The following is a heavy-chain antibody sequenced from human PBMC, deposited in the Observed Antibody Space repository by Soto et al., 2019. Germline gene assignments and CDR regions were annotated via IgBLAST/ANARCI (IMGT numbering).Heavy chain of an antibody. CDR3: AADPLLWFGDYGMDV. V-gene: IGHV1-58*01. CDR1: GFTFTSSA. J-gene: IGHJ6*02. Sequence: SVKVSCKASGFTFTSSAVQWVRQARGQRLEWIGWIVVGSGNTNYAQKFQERVTITRDMSTSTAYMELSSLRSEDTAVYYCAADPLLWFGDYGMDVWGQGTTVTVSS. D-gene: IGHD3-10*01. CDR2: IVVGSGNT.